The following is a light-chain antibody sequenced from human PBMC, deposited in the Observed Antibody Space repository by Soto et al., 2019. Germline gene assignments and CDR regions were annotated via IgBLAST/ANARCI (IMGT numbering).Light chain of an antibody. CDR1: SSDVGGYNY. Sequence: QSALTQPASVSGSPGQSITISCTGTSSDVGGYNYVSWYQQHPGKAPKLMICEVSNRPSGVSNRFSGSKSGNTASLTISGLQAEDEADYYCSSYTSSRPVVFGGGTQLTVL. J-gene: IGLJ2*01. CDR2: EVS. CDR3: SSYTSSRPVV. V-gene: IGLV2-14*01.